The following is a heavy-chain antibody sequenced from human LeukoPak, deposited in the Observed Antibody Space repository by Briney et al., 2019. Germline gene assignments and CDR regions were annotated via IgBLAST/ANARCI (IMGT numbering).Heavy chain of an antibody. D-gene: IGHD2-15*01. CDR2: LDSTGTTI. Sequence: GGSLRLSCGASGFTFSSFEMKWVGQAPGIGLVSLSYLDSTGTTISYPHSVTRPFPTSSDNAKNSLFLQMNSLRAEDTAVYYCARAGLPLWGQGTLVTVSS. CDR1: GFTFSSFE. CDR3: ARAGLPL. V-gene: IGHV3-48*03. J-gene: IGHJ4*02.